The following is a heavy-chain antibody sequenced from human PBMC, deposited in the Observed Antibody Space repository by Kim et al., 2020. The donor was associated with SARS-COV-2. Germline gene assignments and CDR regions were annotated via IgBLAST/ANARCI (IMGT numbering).Heavy chain of an antibody. D-gene: IGHD3-22*01. J-gene: IGHJ4*02. CDR3: ARRISYYYDSSGFDY. Sequence: SLKSRGTISVDTSKNQFSLKLSSVTAADTAVYYCARRISYYYDSSGFDYWGQGTLVTVSS. V-gene: IGHV4-39*01.